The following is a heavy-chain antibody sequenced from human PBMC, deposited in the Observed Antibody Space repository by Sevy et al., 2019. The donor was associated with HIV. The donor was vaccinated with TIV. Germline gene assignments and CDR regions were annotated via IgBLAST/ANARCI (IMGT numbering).Heavy chain of an antibody. CDR1: GFTFSSYS. Sequence: GGSLRLSCAASGFTFSSYSMNWVRQAPGKGLEWVSYISSSSTIYYADSVKGRFTISRDNSKNTLYLQMNSLRAEDTAVYYCARVEGSWGQGTLVTVSS. V-gene: IGHV3-48*01. CDR2: ISSSSTI. J-gene: IGHJ4*02. D-gene: IGHD3-10*01. CDR3: ARVEGS.